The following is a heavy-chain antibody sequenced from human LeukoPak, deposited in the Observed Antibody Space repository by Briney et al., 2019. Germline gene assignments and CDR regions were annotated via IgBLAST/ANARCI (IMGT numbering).Heavy chain of an antibody. J-gene: IGHJ4*02. V-gene: IGHV3-23*01. CDR3: AKDQAASSGQYYFDY. Sequence: GGSLRLSCAASGFTFSSCGMSWVRQAPGKGLEWVSGISGSGGSTYYADSVKGRFTISRDNSKNTLYLQMNSLRAEDTAVYYCAKDQAASSGQYYFDYWGQGTLVTVSS. D-gene: IGHD6-19*01. CDR2: ISGSGGST. CDR1: GFTFSSCG.